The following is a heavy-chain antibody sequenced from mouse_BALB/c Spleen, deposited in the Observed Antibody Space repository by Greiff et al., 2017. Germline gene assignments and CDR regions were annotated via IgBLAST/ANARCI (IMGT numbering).Heavy chain of an antibody. J-gene: IGHJ4*01. Sequence: QVQLKESGAELARPGASVKMSCKASGYTFTSYTMHWVKQRPGQGLEWIGYINPSSGYTNYNQKFKDKATLTADKSSSTAYMQLSSLTSEDSAVYYCARGDGGAMDYWGQGTSVTVSS. D-gene: IGHD3-3*01. CDR1: GYTFTSYT. CDR2: INPSSGYT. CDR3: ARGDGGAMDY. V-gene: IGHV1-4*01.